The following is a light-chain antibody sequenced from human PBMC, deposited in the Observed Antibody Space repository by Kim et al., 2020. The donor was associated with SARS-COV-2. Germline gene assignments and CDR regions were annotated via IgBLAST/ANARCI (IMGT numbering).Light chain of an antibody. CDR2: RAS. V-gene: IGKV1-5*03. CDR3: QQYDSYPYT. J-gene: IGKJ2*01. CDR1: QSVSSW. Sequence: DIQMTQSPSTLSASVGDRVTITCRASQSVSSWLAWYQQKPGKAPKLLIYRASTLEGGVPSRFSGCGSGTEFTLTINSLQSDDFATYSCQQYDSYPYTFGQGTKLEI.